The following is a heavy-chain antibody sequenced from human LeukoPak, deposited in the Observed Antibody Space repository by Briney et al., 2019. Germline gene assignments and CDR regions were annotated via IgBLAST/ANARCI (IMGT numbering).Heavy chain of an antibody. J-gene: IGHJ4*02. CDR2: VYDSGST. V-gene: IGHV4-59*08. CDR1: GASSSDYY. Sequence: PSETLSLTCTVSGASSSDYYWSWIRQPPGKGLEWIAYVYDSGSTNYNFSLKSRVTISADTSKNQYSLKLSSVTAADTAVYYCARGGGSYHSRLDSWGQGTLVTVSS. CDR3: ARGGGSYHSRLDS. D-gene: IGHD1-26*01.